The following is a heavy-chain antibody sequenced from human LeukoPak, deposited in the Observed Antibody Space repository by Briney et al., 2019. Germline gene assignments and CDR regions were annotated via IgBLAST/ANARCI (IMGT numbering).Heavy chain of an antibody. Sequence: GGSLRLSCSASGFTFSSYGMHWVRQAPGKGLEWVAVISYDGSNKYYADSVKGRFTISRDNSKNTLYLQMNSLRAEDTAVYYCAKDLNLPARSGFDYWGQGTLVTVSS. V-gene: IGHV3-30*18. CDR1: GFTFSSYG. D-gene: IGHD6-6*01. J-gene: IGHJ4*02. CDR3: AKDLNLPARSGFDY. CDR2: ISYDGSNK.